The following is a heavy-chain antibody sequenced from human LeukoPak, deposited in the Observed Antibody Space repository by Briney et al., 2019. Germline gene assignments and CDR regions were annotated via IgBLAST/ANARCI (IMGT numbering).Heavy chain of an antibody. CDR2: ISYDGSNK. J-gene: IGHJ4*02. Sequence: GGSLRLSCAASGFTFSSHWMSWVRQAPGKGLEWVAVISYDGSNKYYADSVKGRFTISRDNSKNTLYLQMNSLRAEDTAVYYCAREWELPRMAHFDYWGQGTLVTVSS. V-gene: IGHV3-30-3*01. D-gene: IGHD1-26*01. CDR3: AREWELPRMAHFDY. CDR1: GFTFSSHW.